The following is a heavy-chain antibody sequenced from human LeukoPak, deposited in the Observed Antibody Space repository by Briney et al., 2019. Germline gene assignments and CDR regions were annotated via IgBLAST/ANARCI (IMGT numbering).Heavy chain of an antibody. D-gene: IGHD1-7*01. CDR2: ISYDGSNK. Sequence: TGGSLRLSCAASGFTFSSYAMHWVRQAPGKGLEWVAVISYDGSNKYYADSVKGRFTISRDNSKNTLYLQMNSLRAEDTAVYYCARDPQFVNWNYAAFDIWGQGTMVTVSS. V-gene: IGHV3-30-3*01. J-gene: IGHJ3*02. CDR1: GFTFSSYA. CDR3: ARDPQFVNWNYAAFDI.